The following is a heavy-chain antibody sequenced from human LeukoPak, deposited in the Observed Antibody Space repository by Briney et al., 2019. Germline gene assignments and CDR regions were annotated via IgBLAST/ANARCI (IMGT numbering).Heavy chain of an antibody. V-gene: IGHV3-23*01. CDR1: GFTFTSFA. J-gene: IGHJ4*02. CDR2: ISGSGGST. Sequence: GGSLRLSCAATGFTFTSFAMSWVRQAPGKGLECVSVISGSGGSTYYADSVKGRFTISRDNSKNTLYLQLNSLRAEDTAVYYCAKDRFFAYWGPGTLVTVSS. CDR3: AKDRFFAY.